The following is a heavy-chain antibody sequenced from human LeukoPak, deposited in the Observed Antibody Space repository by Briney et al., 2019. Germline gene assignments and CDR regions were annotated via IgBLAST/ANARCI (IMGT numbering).Heavy chain of an antibody. D-gene: IGHD5-12*01. J-gene: IGHJ4*02. V-gene: IGHV3-20*04. CDR2: INWNGGST. CDR3: ARGTHIVATTTRFDY. Sequence: PGGSPRLSCAASGFTFDDYGMSWVRQAPGKGLEWVSGINWNGGSTGYADSVKGRFTISRDNAKNSLYLQMNSLRAEDTALYYCARGTHIVATTTRFDYWGQGTLVTVSS. CDR1: GFTFDDYG.